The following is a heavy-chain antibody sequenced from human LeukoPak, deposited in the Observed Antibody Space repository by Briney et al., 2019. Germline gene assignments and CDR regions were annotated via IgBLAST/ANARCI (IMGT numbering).Heavy chain of an antibody. CDR3: AKDTSIGKYCTSGVCSPFDY. CDR2: ISDSGDYT. CDR1: GFTFSSYA. V-gene: IGHV3-23*01. D-gene: IGHD2-8*01. J-gene: IGHJ4*02. Sequence: GGSLRLSCAGSGFTFSSYAMSWVRQAPGKGLEWVSAISDSGDYTYYADSVKGRFTISRDNSKDTLYLHVNSLRAEDTAVYYCAKDTSIGKYCTSGVCSPFDYWGQGTLVTVSS.